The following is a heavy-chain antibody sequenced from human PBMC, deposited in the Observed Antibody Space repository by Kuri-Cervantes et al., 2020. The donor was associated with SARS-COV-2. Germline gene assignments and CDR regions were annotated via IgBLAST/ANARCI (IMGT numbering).Heavy chain of an antibody. V-gene: IGHV4-59*08. D-gene: IGHD6-19*01. CDR2: IYYSGST. CDR3: ARRYGGHFHAVAAPGPYYFDY. J-gene: IGHJ4*02. Sequence: GSLRLSCTVSGGSISSYYWSWIRQPPGKGLEWIGYIYYSGSTNYNPSLKSRVTISVDTSKNQCYLKLSSVTAADTAVYYCARRYGGHFHAVAAPGPYYFDYWGQGTLVTVSS. CDR1: GGSISSYY.